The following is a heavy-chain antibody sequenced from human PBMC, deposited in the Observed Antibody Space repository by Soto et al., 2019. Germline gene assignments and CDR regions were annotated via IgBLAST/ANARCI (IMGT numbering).Heavy chain of an antibody. CDR3: ARDSTAVAGPLDY. CDR2: ISYDGSNK. J-gene: IGHJ4*02. CDR1: GFTFSSYA. Sequence: QVQLVESGGGVVQPGRSLRLSCAASGFTFSSYAMHWVRQAPGKGLEWVAVISYDGSNKYYADSVKGRFTISRDNSKNTLYLQINSLRAEDTAVYYCARDSTAVAGPLDYWGQGTLVTVSS. V-gene: IGHV3-30-3*01. D-gene: IGHD6-19*01.